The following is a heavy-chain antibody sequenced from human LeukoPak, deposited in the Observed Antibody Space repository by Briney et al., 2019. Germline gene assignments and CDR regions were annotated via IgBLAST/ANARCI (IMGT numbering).Heavy chain of an antibody. D-gene: IGHD2/OR15-2a*01. V-gene: IGHV4-34*01. Sequence: PSETLSLTCAVYGGSFSDYYWSWIRQPPGKGLEWIGEINHSGSPNYNPSLKSRVTISVATSKTQFSLKLSSVTAADTAVYYCARGTVVSAASWFDPWGQGTLVTVSS. CDR3: ARGTVVSAASWFDP. CDR1: GGSFSDYY. CDR2: INHSGSP. J-gene: IGHJ5*02.